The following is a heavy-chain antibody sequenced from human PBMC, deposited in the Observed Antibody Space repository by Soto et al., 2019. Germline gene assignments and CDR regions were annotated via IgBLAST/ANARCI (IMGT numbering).Heavy chain of an antibody. CDR3: VKGGWLDF. Sequence: EVQLLESGGGLVQPGGSLRLSCAASGFTFNTFEMSWVRQAPGRGLEWVSFISTDSSRAYYADAVKGLFTISRNNSKHTLYLQMNSLTAEDTAVYACVKGGWLDFWGQGTLVTVSS. CDR1: GFTFNTFE. D-gene: IGHD3-16*01. J-gene: IGHJ5*01. CDR2: ISTDSSRA. V-gene: IGHV3-23*01.